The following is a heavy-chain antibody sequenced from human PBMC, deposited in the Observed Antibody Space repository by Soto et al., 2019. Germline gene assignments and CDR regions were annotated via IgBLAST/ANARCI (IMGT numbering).Heavy chain of an antibody. CDR3: ACPAIAAAGKTGFDY. CDR2: ISGSGGST. CDR1: GFTFSNYV. D-gene: IGHD6-13*01. V-gene: IGHV3-23*01. J-gene: IGHJ4*02. Sequence: EVQLLESGGGLVQPGGSLRLSCAASGFTFSNYVMSWVRQAPGKGLQWVSGISGSGGSTYYADSVKGRFTISRDNSKNTLYLQMNSLRAEDTAIYYCACPAIAAAGKTGFDYWGQGTLVTVSS.